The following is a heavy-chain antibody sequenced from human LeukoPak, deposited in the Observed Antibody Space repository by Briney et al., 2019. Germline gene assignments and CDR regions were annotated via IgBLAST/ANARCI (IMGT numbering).Heavy chain of an antibody. CDR1: GFTFSSYS. J-gene: IGHJ4*02. CDR2: ISGSSSSYI. V-gene: IGHV3-21*01. D-gene: IGHD3-10*01. Sequence: PGGSLRLSCAASGFTFSSYSMNWVRQAPGKGLEWVSSISGSSSSYIYYADSVKGRFTISRDNAKNSLYLQMNSLRAEDTAVYYCARDQRGYYGSGSLYYFGYWGQGTLVTVSS. CDR3: ARDQRGYYGSGSLYYFGY.